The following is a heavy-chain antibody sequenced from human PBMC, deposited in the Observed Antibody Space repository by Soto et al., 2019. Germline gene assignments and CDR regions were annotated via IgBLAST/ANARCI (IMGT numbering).Heavy chain of an antibody. V-gene: IGHV1-46*01. J-gene: IGHJ4*02. CDR1: GYTFTSYY. CDR3: ATRGPSTVTTAFDY. Sequence: SVEVSFKASGYTFTSYYIHWVRQAPGQGLEWMGIINPSGGSTNYAQELQGRVTVTRDTSTSTVYMELRSLRSDDTAVYYCATRGPSTVTTAFDYWGQGTLVTVSS. CDR2: INPSGGST. D-gene: IGHD4-17*01.